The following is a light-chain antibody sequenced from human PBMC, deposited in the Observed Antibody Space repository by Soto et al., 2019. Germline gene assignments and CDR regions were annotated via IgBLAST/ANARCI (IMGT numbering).Light chain of an antibody. Sequence: EIVLTQSPGTLSLSPGERATLSCRASQSVSSNYLAWYQQKPGQAPRLIIYGASSRATGIPDRFSGSGSGTDFTLTISRLEPEDFAVYSCQHYGGSPRYTFGQGTKLEIK. CDR1: QSVSSNY. J-gene: IGKJ2*01. V-gene: IGKV3-20*01. CDR2: GAS. CDR3: QHYGGSPRYT.